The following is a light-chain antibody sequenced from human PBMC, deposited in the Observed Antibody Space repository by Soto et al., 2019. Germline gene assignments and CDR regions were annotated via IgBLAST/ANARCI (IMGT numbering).Light chain of an antibody. CDR3: QQYDCSPST. J-gene: IGKJ5*01. CDR1: QSITTH. CDR2: AAS. V-gene: IGKV1-39*01. Sequence: DIQMTQSPSSLSASIGDRVTITCRTSQSITTHLNWFQQRPGKAPKLLIYAASILQSGVPSRFSGGGSGTGFTLTISRLQPEDLAVYYCQQYDCSPSTFGPGTQLEIK.